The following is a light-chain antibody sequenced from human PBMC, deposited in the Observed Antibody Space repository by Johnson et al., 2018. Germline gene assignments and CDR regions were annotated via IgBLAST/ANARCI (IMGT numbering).Light chain of an antibody. J-gene: IGLJ1*01. CDR3: GTWAMRLSAGNV. CDR2: ENN. Sequence: QSVLTQPPSVSAAPGQKVTISCSGSSSNIGNNYVSWYQQLPGTAPKLLIYENNKRPSGIPDRFSGSKSGTSATLGITGLQTGDEADYYCGTWAMRLSAGNVFGTGTKVTVL. CDR1: SSNIGNNY. V-gene: IGLV1-51*02.